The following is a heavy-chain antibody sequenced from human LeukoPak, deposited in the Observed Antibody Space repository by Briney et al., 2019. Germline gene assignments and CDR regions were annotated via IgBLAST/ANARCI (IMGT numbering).Heavy chain of an antibody. J-gene: IGHJ3*02. CDR2: INRNGGST. CDR1: GFTFSSYA. CDR3: VKTSTTVTTGFIAFDI. D-gene: IGHD4-17*01. V-gene: IGHV3-64D*09. Sequence: GESLRLSCSASGFTFSSYAMHWVRQAPGKGLEYVSAINRNGGSTYYADSVKGRFTISRDNSKNTLYLQMSSLRAEDTAVYYCVKTSTTVTTGFIAFDIWGQGTMVTVPS.